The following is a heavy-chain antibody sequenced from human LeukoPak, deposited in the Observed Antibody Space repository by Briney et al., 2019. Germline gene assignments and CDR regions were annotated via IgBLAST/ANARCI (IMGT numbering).Heavy chain of an antibody. CDR2: IYYRGST. D-gene: IGHD6-13*01. V-gene: IGHV4-59*01. CDR1: GGSISRSY. J-gene: IGHJ5*02. Sequence: PSETLSLARTVAGGSISRSYWGWIRQPPGEGQEWSCYIYYRGSTNYNPSLKSRVTISVDTSKNQFSLKLSSVTAGDTAVYYCARGVISIAAAGRNWFDPWGQGTLVTVSS. CDR3: ARGVISIAAAGRNWFDP.